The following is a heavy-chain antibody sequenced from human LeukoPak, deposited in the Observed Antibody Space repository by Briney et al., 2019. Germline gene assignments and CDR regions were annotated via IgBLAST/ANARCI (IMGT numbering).Heavy chain of an antibody. J-gene: IGHJ6*03. CDR1: EFSFSRFG. V-gene: IGHV3-21*01. CDR3: ATGYSGYHSNYYYMDV. D-gene: IGHD5-12*01. CDR2: ISSSSSDI. Sequence: GGSLRLSCAVSEFSFSRFGMTWVRQAPGKGLEWVSSISSSSSDIYYVDSVKGRFTISRDNSKNSLYLQMNSLRAEDTAVYYCATGYSGYHSNYYYMDVWGKGSSVTVYS.